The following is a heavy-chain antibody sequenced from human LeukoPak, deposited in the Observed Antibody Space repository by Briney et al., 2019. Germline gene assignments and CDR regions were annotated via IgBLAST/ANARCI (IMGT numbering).Heavy chain of an antibody. CDR3: AETYSTGWSGYFDY. CDR1: GFIINRHA. Sequence: GASLSLSCAASGFIINRHAIHWVRQAPSKGLEGVALISYDGTYKDYADSVKGRFTISRDNSKNTLYLQMNSLRAEDAAMYYCAETYSTGWSGYFDYWGQGTLVIVSS. J-gene: IGHJ4*02. D-gene: IGHD6-19*01. CDR2: ISYDGTYK. V-gene: IGHV3-30*04.